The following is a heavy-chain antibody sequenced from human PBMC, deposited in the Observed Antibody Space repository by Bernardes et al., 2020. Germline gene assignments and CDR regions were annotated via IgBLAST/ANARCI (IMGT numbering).Heavy chain of an antibody. CDR2: ILCSGDEA. Sequence: GGSLRLSCVASKFVFSDYDMAWVRQTPGKGLEWLAGILCSGDEAWYTDSLQGRFTISRDNSKNSLYLEMTGLTVDDTAVCFCARRDNVVVVTALDYWGQGTLVTVSS. D-gene: IGHD2-15*01. CDR3: ARRDNVVVVTALDY. CDR1: KFVFSDYD. J-gene: IGHJ4*02. V-gene: IGHV3-23*01.